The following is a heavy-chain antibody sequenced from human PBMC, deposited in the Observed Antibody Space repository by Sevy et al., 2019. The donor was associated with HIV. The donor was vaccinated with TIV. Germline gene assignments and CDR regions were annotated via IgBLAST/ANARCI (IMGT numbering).Heavy chain of an antibody. CDR3: ARDLEFYDYGDYGPAFMPDY. Sequence: GGSLRLSCAASGFTFSTYGMHWVRQAPGKGLEWVAVIWFDGSNTYYADSVKGRFTISRDMAKNTLYLQMNSLRAEDTAVYYCARDLEFYDYGDYGPAFMPDYWGQGTLVTVSS. D-gene: IGHD4-17*01. J-gene: IGHJ4*02. CDR2: IWFDGSNT. V-gene: IGHV3-33*01. CDR1: GFTFSTYG.